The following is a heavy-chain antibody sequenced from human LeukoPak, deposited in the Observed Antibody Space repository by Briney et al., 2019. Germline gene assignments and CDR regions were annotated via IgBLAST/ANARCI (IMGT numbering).Heavy chain of an antibody. J-gene: IGHJ6*03. Sequence: GGSLRLSCAASGFTFSSYGMSWVRQAPGKGLEWVSAISGSGGSTYYADSVKGRFTISRDNSKNTLYLQMNSLRAEDTAVYFCARATWDPNYYYYYMDVWGKGTTVTISS. CDR1: GFTFSSYG. CDR3: ARATWDPNYYYYYMDV. CDR2: ISGSGGST. V-gene: IGHV3-23*01. D-gene: IGHD1-26*01.